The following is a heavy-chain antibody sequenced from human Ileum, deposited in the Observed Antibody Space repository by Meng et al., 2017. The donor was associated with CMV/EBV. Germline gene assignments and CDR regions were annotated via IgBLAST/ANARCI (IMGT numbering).Heavy chain of an antibody. CDR2: INSNSGTT. CDR3: VSYIGPSYWFGP. Sequence: ASVKVSCKASGYTLTADFMFWVRQAPGQGLEWMGWINSNSGTTNYAQKFQGRVTMTWDTSISAVYMDLSSLRSDDTAVYYCVSYIGPSYWFGPWGQGTLVTVSS. D-gene: IGHD3/OR15-3a*01. CDR1: GYTLTADF. J-gene: IGHJ5*02. V-gene: IGHV1-2*02.